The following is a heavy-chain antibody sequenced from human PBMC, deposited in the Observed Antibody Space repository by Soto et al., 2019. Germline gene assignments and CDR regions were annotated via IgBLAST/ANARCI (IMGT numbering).Heavy chain of an antibody. Sequence: EVQLVESGGGLVQPGGSLRLSYAASGFTFSSYWMSWVRQAPGKGLEWVANIKPDGNEKYYVDSVKGRFTISRDNAKKSLYLQMNSLTAEDTAVYYCAKTPCSVDYTKYPRFDYWGQGILVTVSS. D-gene: IGHD4-4*01. J-gene: IGHJ4*02. CDR1: GFTFSSYW. CDR3: AKTPCSVDYTKYPRFDY. CDR2: IKPDGNEK. V-gene: IGHV3-7*02.